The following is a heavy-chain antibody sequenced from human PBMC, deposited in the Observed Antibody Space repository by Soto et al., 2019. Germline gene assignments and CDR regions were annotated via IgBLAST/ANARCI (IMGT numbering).Heavy chain of an antibody. J-gene: IGHJ4*02. CDR2: ISYDGSNK. CDR3: ARDGYSSSSGVYY. V-gene: IGHV3-30-3*01. Sequence: GGSLRLSCAASGFTFSSYAMHWVRQASGKGLEWVAVISYDGSNKYYADSVKGRFTISRDNSKNTLYLQMNSLRAEDTAVYYCARDGYSSSSGVYYWGQGTLVTVSS. D-gene: IGHD6-6*01. CDR1: GFTFSSYA.